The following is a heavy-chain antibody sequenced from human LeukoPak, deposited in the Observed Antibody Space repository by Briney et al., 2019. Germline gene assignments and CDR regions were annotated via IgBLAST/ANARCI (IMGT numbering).Heavy chain of an antibody. D-gene: IGHD5-18*01. CDR3: AKGRGDSYGDPVDF. J-gene: IGHJ4*02. V-gene: IGHV3-48*03. CDR1: GFTFSSYE. CDR2: ISSSGSTI. Sequence: PGGSLRLSCVASGFTFSSYEMNWVRQAPGKGLEWVSYISSSGSTIYYADSVKGRFTISRDNAKNSLYLQMNSLRAEDTAVYYCAKGRGDSYGDPVDFWGQGTLVTDSS.